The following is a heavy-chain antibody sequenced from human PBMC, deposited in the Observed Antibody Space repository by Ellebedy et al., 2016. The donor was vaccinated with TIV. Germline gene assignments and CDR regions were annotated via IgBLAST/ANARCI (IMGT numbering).Heavy chain of an antibody. Sequence: SVKVSXXASGFTFSTYAISWVRQAPGQGLEWMGGIIPMFGTRNYAQKFQGRVTITADESTSTAYMELSSLRSEDTAVYYCARVSYDSSQWGQGTLVTVSS. J-gene: IGHJ4*02. CDR2: IIPMFGTR. V-gene: IGHV1-69*13. CDR1: GFTFSTYA. CDR3: ARVSYDSSQ. D-gene: IGHD3-22*01.